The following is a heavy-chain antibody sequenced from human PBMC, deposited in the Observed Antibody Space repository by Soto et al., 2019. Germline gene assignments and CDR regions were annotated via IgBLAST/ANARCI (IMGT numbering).Heavy chain of an antibody. V-gene: IGHV2-5*02. Sequence: QITLKESGPTLVKPTQTLTFTCTFSVFSLRTRGVAVGWFRQPPGKVLEWVALIYWDEDKWYSPSLESRLTIADGTTKNQVVRKMTKVSHVDTATYYCAHRPRGYASYFYYWGQGILVHVSS. CDR2: IYWDEDK. CDR3: AHRPRGYASYFYY. CDR1: VFSLRTRGVA. J-gene: IGHJ4*02. D-gene: IGHD5-12*01.